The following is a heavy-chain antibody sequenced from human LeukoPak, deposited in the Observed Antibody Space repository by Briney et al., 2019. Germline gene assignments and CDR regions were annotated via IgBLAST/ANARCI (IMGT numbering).Heavy chain of an antibody. CDR2: IGTSGDST. CDR3: AKMYYDYPWGSYPN. CDR1: GFTFSSYA. J-gene: IGHJ4*02. V-gene: IGHV3-23*01. Sequence: PGGSLRLSCAASGFTFSSYAMSWVRQAPGKGLEWVSVIGTSGDSTYYADSVKGRFTISRDNSKNTLYLQMNSLRAEDTAVYYCAKMYYDYPWGSYPNWGQGTLVTVSS. D-gene: IGHD3-16*02.